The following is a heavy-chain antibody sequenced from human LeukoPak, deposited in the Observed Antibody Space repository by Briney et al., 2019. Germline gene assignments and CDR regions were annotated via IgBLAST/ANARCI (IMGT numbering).Heavy chain of an antibody. Sequence: SQTLSLTCTVSGGSISSGDYYWSWIRQPPGTGLEWIGYIYYSGSTYYNPSLKSRVTISVDTSKNQFSLKLSSVTAADTAVYYCARENYGDYQTDNWFDPWGQGTLVTVFS. D-gene: IGHD4-17*01. V-gene: IGHV4-30-4*01. CDR2: IYYSGST. J-gene: IGHJ5*02. CDR3: ARENYGDYQTDNWFDP. CDR1: GGSISSGDYY.